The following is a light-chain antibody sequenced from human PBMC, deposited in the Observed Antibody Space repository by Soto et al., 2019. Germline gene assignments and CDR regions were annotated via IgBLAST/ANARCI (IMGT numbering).Light chain of an antibody. Sequence: QSALTQPRSVSGSPGQSVTISCTGTSSDVGGFNFVSWYQHHPGKAPKLMIYDVTKRPSGVPDRFSGSKSGNTAFLTISGLQAEDEADYYCCSYAGSYTLVFGGGTKLTVL. J-gene: IGLJ2*01. CDR1: SSDVGGFNF. V-gene: IGLV2-11*01. CDR3: CSYAGSYTLV. CDR2: DVT.